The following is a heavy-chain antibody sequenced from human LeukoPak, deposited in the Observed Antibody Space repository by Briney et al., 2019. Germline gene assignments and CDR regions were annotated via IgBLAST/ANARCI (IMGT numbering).Heavy chain of an antibody. CDR2: IKSKTDGGTT. J-gene: IGHJ6*02. CDR3: GVVAATQGDYYHYGMDV. CDR1: GFTFSNAW. V-gene: IGHV3-15*01. Sequence: GGSLRLSCAASGFTFSNAWMSWVRQVPGKGLEWVGRIKSKTDGGTTDYAAPVKGRFTISRDDSKNTLYLQMNSLKTEDTAVYYCGVVAATQGDYYHYGMDVWGQGTTVTVSS. D-gene: IGHD2-15*01.